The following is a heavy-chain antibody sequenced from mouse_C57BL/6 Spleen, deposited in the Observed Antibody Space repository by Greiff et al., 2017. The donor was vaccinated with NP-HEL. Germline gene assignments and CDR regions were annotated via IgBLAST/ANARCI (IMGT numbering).Heavy chain of an antibody. CDR3: ARTTAQAYFDY. D-gene: IGHD3-2*02. CDR1: GYSITSGYY. Sequence: EVKVEESGPGLVKPSQSLSLTCSVTGYSITSGYYWNWIRQFPGNKLEWMGYISYDGSNNYNPSLKNRISITRDTSKNQFFLKLNSVTTEDTATYYCARTTAQAYFDYWGQGTTLTVSS. J-gene: IGHJ2*01. V-gene: IGHV3-6*01. CDR2: ISYDGSN.